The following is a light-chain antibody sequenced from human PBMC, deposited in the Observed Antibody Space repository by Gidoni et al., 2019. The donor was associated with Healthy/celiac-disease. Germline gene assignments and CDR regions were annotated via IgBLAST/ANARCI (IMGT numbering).Light chain of an antibody. CDR2: EVS. CDR3: SSYTSSSTYVV. Sequence: QSALTQPPSVSGSPGQSVTISCTGTSSDVGSYNRVSWYQQPPGTAPKLMIYEVSNRPSGVPDRFSGSKSGNTASLTISGLQAEDGADYYCSSYTSSSTYVVFGGGPKLTVL. CDR1: SSDVGSYNR. J-gene: IGLJ2*01. V-gene: IGLV2-18*02.